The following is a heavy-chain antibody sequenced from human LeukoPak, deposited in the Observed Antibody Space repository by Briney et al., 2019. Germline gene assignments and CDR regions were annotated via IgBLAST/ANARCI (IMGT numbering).Heavy chain of an antibody. CDR2: ISGSGGST. CDR1: GFTFSSYA. Sequence: GGSLRLSCAASGFTFSSYAMSWVRQAPGKGLEWVSAISGSGGSTYYADSVKGRFTISRDNSKNSPYLQMNSLRAEDTAVYYCARDKWGGFDYWGQGTLVTVSS. CDR3: ARDKWGGFDY. D-gene: IGHD7-27*01. J-gene: IGHJ4*02. V-gene: IGHV3-23*01.